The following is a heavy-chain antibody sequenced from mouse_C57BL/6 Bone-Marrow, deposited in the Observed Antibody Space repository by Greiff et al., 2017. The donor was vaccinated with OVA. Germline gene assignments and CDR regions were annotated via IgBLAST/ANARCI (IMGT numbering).Heavy chain of an antibody. CDR1: GYTFTDYN. D-gene: IGHD2-5*01. Sequence: EVKLVESGPELVKPGASVKIPCKASGYTFTDYNMDWVKQSHGKSLEWIGDINPNNGGTIYNQKFKGKATLTVDKSSSTAYMELRSLTSEDTAVYYCARRSNPYYFDYWGQGTTLTVSS. V-gene: IGHV1-18*01. CDR2: INPNNGGT. CDR3: ARRSNPYYFDY. J-gene: IGHJ2*01.